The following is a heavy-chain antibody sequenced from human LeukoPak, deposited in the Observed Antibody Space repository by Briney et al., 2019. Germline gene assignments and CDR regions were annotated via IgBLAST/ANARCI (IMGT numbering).Heavy chain of an antibody. J-gene: IGHJ4*02. D-gene: IGHD3-22*01. Sequence: SVKVSCEASGGSFSRYAISWVRQAPGQGLEWMGGIIPIFGTANYAQKFQGRVTITADESTRTVYMELRTLRSEDTAIYYCARGSGESGGYYYVYWGRGTPVTVSS. CDR2: IIPIFGTA. CDR1: GGSFSRYA. CDR3: ARGSGESGGYYYVY. V-gene: IGHV1-69*13.